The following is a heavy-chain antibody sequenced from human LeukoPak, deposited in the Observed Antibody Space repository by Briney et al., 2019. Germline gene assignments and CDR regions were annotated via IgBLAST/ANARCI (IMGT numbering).Heavy chain of an antibody. V-gene: IGHV3-7*04. D-gene: IGHD3-3*01. Sequence: GGSLRLSRAASGFTFSSYWMSWVRQAPGKGLEWVANIKQDGSEKYYVDSVKGRFTISRDNAKNSLYLQMNSLRAEDTAVYYCARGSITIFGVVLFGYWGQGTLVTVSS. CDR2: IKQDGSEK. CDR1: GFTFSSYW. CDR3: ARGSITIFGVVLFGY. J-gene: IGHJ4*02.